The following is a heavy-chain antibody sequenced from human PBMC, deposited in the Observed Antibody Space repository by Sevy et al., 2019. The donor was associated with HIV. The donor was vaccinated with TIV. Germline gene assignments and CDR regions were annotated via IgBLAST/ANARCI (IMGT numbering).Heavy chain of an antibody. CDR1: GFTFRNAG. CDR3: TTEFQGVFDI. CDR2: IKSKTDVGTT. V-gene: IGHV3-15*01. Sequence: GGPLRLSCAASGFTFRNAGMSWVRQAPGKGREGVGGIKSKTDVGTTDYAEPVKGRFTISRDDSKNTLYLQMNSLKTEDTAVYYCTTEFQGVFDIWGQGTMVTVSS. J-gene: IGHJ3*02. D-gene: IGHD3-10*01.